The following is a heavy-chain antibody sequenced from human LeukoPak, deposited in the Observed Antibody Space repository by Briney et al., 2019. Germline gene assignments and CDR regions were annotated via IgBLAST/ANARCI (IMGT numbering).Heavy chain of an antibody. Sequence: NPGGSLRLSCASSGFTFSTYSMSWARQAPGKGLEWVSYISRSASSIYYADSVKGRFTTSRDNAKNSLYLQMNSLRAEDTAIYSCARNDYGDYGIDYWGQGTLVTVSS. J-gene: IGHJ4*02. CDR3: ARNDYGDYGIDY. CDR1: GFTFSTYS. D-gene: IGHD4-17*01. CDR2: ISRSASSI. V-gene: IGHV3-21*01.